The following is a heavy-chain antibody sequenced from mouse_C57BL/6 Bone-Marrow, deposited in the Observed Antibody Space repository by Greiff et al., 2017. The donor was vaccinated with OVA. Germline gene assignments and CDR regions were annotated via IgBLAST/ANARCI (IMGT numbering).Heavy chain of an antibody. V-gene: IGHV1-26*01. J-gene: IGHJ1*03. CDR1: GYTFTDYY. CDR2: INPNNGGT. Sequence: EVKLQQSGPELVKPGASVKISCKASGYTFTDYYMNWVKQSHGKSLEWIGDINPNNGGTSYNQKFKGKATLTVDKSSSTAYMELRSLTSEDSAVYYCARGNWEFDWYFDVWGTGTTVTVSS. D-gene: IGHD4-1*01. CDR3: ARGNWEFDWYFDV.